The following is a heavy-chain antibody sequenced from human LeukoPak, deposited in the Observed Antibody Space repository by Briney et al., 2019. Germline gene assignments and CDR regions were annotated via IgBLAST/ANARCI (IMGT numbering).Heavy chain of an antibody. V-gene: IGHV3-21*01. Sequence: GGSLRLSCAASGFTFSSYSMNWVRQAPGKGLEWVSSISSSSSYINYADSVKGRFTISRDNAKNSLHLQMNSLRAEDTAVYYCARDPYNGYYGDDYYYYMDVWGKGTTVTISS. CDR2: ISSSSSYI. CDR1: GFTFSSYS. J-gene: IGHJ6*03. CDR3: ARDPYNGYYGDDYYYYMDV. D-gene: IGHD4-17*01.